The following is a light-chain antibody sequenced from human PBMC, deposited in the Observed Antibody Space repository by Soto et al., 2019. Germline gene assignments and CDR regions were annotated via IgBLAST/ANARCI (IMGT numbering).Light chain of an antibody. CDR1: QSVSGSY. J-gene: IGKJ1*01. CDR3: QQYSVSPRT. CDR2: GAF. V-gene: IGKV3-20*01. Sequence: EIVLTHSPGTLALSPGERATVSCRASQSVSGSYLAWYQQKPGQVPRLLIYGAFNRAGGIPDRFSGSGSGTDFTLTISRMEPEDFAVYYCQQYSVSPRTFGQGTKVDIK.